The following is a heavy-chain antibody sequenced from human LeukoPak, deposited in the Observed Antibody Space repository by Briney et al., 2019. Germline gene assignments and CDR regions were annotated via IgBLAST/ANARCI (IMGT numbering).Heavy chain of an antibody. CDR2: IYYSGST. Sequence: PSETLSLTCTVSGGSISSYYWSWIRQPPGKGLEWIGYIYYSGSTNYNPSLKSRVTISVDTSKNQFSLKLSSVTAADTAVYYCARVIEAVAGNDAFDIWGQGTMVTVSS. D-gene: IGHD6-19*01. CDR1: GGSISSYY. CDR3: ARVIEAVAGNDAFDI. J-gene: IGHJ3*02. V-gene: IGHV4-59*01.